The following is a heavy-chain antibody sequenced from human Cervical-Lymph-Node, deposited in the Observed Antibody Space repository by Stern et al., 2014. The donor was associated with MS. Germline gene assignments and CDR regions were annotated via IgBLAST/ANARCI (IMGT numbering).Heavy chain of an antibody. J-gene: IGHJ4*02. Sequence: VQLEESGGGLVNPGGSLRLSCAASGFTFSSYTMNWVRQAPGKGLEWVSSVSSSSSYISYADSVKGRFTISRHNGKNSLYLQMNSLRAEDMAMYYCARGGGYGVGGFDSWGQGTLVTVSS. D-gene: IGHD6-25*01. CDR3: ARGGGYGVGGFDS. V-gene: IGHV3-21*06. CDR2: VSSSSSYI. CDR1: GFTFSSYT.